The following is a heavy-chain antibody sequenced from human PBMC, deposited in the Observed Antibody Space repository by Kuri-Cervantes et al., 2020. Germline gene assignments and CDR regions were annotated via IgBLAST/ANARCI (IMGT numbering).Heavy chain of an antibody. Sequence: GGSLRLSCAVSGFTFSSYEMNWVRQAPGKGLEWVSVISYSGGNTYYAESVKGRFTISRDNSKNTLYRQMNSLRAEDTAVYYCASVARPLGYWGQGTLVTVSS. V-gene: IGHV3-23*01. CDR2: ISYSGGNT. J-gene: IGHJ4*02. CDR3: ASVARPLGY. D-gene: IGHD6-6*01. CDR1: GFTFSSYE.